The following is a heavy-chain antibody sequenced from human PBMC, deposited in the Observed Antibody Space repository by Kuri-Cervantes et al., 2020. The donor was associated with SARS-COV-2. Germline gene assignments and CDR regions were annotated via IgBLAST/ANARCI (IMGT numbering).Heavy chain of an antibody. CDR3: ARDALPTIFGVVIIYWFDP. J-gene: IGHJ5*02. Sequence: ASVKVSWKASGYTFTSYYMHWVRQAPGQGLEWMGIINPSGGSTSYAQKFQGRVTMTRDTSTSTVYMELSSLRSEDTAVYYCARDALPTIFGVVIIYWFDPWGQGTLVTVSS. CDR2: INPSGGST. V-gene: IGHV1-46*01. CDR1: GYTFTSYY. D-gene: IGHD3-3*01.